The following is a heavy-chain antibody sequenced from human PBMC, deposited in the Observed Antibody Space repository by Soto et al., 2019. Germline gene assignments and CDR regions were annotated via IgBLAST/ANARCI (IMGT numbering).Heavy chain of an antibody. Sequence: ASVKFSCKASGYTFTGYYMHWVRQAPGQGLEWMGWINPNSGGTNYAQKFQGWVTMTRDTSISTAYMELSRLRSDDTAVYYCARDPGYYYGMDVWGQGTTVTVSS. CDR1: GYTFTGYY. CDR2: INPNSGGT. V-gene: IGHV1-2*04. J-gene: IGHJ6*02. CDR3: ARDPGYYYGMDV.